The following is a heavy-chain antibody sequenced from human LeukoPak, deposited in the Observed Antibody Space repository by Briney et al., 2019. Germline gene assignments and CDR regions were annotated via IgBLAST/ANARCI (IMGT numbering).Heavy chain of an antibody. V-gene: IGHV1-2*02. CDR3: ASSVQTSYGGDIAN. CDR2: INPNSGGT. Sequence: GASVKVSCKASGYTFTSYYMHWVRQAPGQGLEWMGWINPNSGGTNYAQKFQGRVTMTRDTSISTAYMELSRLRSDDTAVYYCASSVQTSYGGDIANWGQGTLVTVSS. D-gene: IGHD4-23*01. CDR1: GYTFTSYY. J-gene: IGHJ4*02.